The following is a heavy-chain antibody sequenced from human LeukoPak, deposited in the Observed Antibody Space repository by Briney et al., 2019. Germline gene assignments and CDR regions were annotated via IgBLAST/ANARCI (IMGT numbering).Heavy chain of an antibody. CDR2: ISGSGGST. CDR1: GFTFSSYA. J-gene: IGHJ4*02. CDR3: AKDGYCSSTSCAKKKYYFDY. D-gene: IGHD2-2*03. V-gene: IGHV3-23*01. Sequence: GGSLRLSCAASGFTFSSYAMSWVRQAPGKGLGWVSAISGSGGSTYYADSVKGRFTISRDNSKNTLYLQMNSLRAEDTAVYYCAKDGYCSSTSCAKKKYYFDYWGQGTLVTVSS.